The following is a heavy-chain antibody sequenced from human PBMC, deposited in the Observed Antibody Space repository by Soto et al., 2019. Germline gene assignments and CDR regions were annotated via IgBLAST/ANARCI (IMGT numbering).Heavy chain of an antibody. CDR1: GFTFSSYA. V-gene: IGHV3-23*01. Sequence: PGGSLRLSCAASGFTFSSYAMSWVRQAPGKGLEWVSAISGSGGSTYYADSVKGRFTISRDNSKNTLYLQMNSLRAEDTAVYYCAKDYDFWSGYTFALYYFDYWGQGTLVTVSS. CDR3: AKDYDFWSGYTFALYYFDY. J-gene: IGHJ4*02. D-gene: IGHD3-3*01. CDR2: ISGSGGST.